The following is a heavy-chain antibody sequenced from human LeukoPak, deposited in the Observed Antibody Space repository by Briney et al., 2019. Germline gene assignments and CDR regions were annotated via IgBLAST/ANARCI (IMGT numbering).Heavy chain of an antibody. J-gene: IGHJ6*03. CDR1: GFTFSYYD. CDR2: ITLSVGST. Sequence: GGSLRLSCAATGFTFSYYDMRWVRQAPGKGLAWVASITLSVGSTFYADSVKGRFTISRDNSKNTLYLQMNSLSAEDTAVYYCAKRGNPAVGHHYLDVWGKGTTVSVSS. D-gene: IGHD2-2*01. V-gene: IGHV3-23*01. CDR3: AKRGNPAVGHHYLDV.